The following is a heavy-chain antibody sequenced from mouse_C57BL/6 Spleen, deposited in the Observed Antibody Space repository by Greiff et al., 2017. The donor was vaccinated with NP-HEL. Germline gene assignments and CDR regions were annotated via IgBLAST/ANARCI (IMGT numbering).Heavy chain of an antibody. CDR3: ARLITTVVAPPAWFAY. CDR2: INPNNGGT. V-gene: IGHV1-26*01. J-gene: IGHJ3*01. Sequence: VQLQQSGPELVKPGASVKISCKASGYTFTDYYMNWVKQSHGKSLEWIGDINPNNGGTSYNQKFKGKATLTVDKSSSTAYMELRSLTSEDSAVYYCARLITTVVAPPAWFAYWGQGTLVTVSA. CDR1: GYTFTDYY. D-gene: IGHD1-1*01.